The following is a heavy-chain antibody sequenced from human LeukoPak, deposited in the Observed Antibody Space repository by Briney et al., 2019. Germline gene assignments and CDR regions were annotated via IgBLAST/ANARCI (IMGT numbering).Heavy chain of an antibody. V-gene: IGHV4-59*01. J-gene: IGHJ4*02. CDR2: IYYSGST. CDR1: GGSISSYY. D-gene: IGHD3-22*01. CDR3: SRHSSLPSPFDY. Sequence: PSETLSLTCTVSGGSISSYYWSWIRQPPGKGLEWIGYIYYSGSTNYNPSLKSRVTISVDTSKNQFSLKLSSVTAADTAVYYWSRHSSLPSPFDYWGQGTLVTVSS.